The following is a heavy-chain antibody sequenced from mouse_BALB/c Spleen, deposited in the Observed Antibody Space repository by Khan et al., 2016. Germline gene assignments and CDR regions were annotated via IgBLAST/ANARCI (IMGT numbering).Heavy chain of an antibody. CDR1: GFSLSTSGMG. CDR3: ARIGTYYDGSSLDY. Sequence: QVTLKESGPGILQPSQTLSLTCSFSGFSLSTSGMGVGWIRQPSGKGLEWLAHIWWDDVKRYNLALQSRLTIPKDTPNSQVFLKLARVDTADTAAYYCARIGTYYDGSSLDYWGQGTTLTVSS. D-gene: IGHD1-1*01. J-gene: IGHJ2*01. V-gene: IGHV8-8*01. CDR2: IWWDDVK.